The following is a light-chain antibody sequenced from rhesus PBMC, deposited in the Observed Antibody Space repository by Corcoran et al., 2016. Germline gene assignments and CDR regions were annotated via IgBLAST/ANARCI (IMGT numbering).Light chain of an antibody. V-gene: IGKV1-22*01. CDR2: KAS. J-gene: IGKJ3*01. CDR3: QQYSSSPLT. Sequence: DIQMTQSPSSLSASVGDTVTITCRASQSISSWLAWYQQQPRKTPKLLIYKASSLQSGVPSRFSGSRAGTDFTLTISSLQSEDFATYYCQQYSSSPLTFGPGTKLDIK. CDR1: QSISSW.